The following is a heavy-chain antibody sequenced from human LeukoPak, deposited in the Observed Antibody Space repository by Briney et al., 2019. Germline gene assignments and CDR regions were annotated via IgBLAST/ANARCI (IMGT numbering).Heavy chain of an antibody. J-gene: IGHJ1*01. CDR3: VRSIAMFQY. CDR1: GFTFDDYG. Sequence: PGGSLRLSCAASGFTFDDYGMTWIRQAPGKGLEWVSGISLNGGATVYADSVKGRFTISRDNAKNSLYLQMNSLRAEDTALYYCVRSIAMFQYWGQGTLVTVSS. CDR2: ISLNGGAT. V-gene: IGHV3-20*04. D-gene: IGHD3-10*01.